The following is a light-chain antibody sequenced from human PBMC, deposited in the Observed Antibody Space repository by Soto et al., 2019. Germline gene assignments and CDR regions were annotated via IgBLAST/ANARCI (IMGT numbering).Light chain of an antibody. CDR3: QQYNNWPPIT. J-gene: IGKJ5*01. Sequence: EIVLTQSPVTLSLSPGERATLSCRASQSVRTYLAWYQVKPGQAPRLLIYDASNRATGIPARFSGSGSGTEFTLTISSLQSEDFAVYYCQQYNNWPPITFGQGTRLEIK. CDR2: DAS. V-gene: IGKV3D-15*01. CDR1: QSVRTY.